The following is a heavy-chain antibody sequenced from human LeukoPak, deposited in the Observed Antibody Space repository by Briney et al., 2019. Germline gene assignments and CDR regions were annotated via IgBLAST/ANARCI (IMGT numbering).Heavy chain of an antibody. D-gene: IGHD5-12*01. V-gene: IGHV1-2*02. CDR1: GYTLTDYY. Sequence: ASVKVSCKASGYTLTDYYIYWVRLAPGQGLEWMGWINPSSGDTNYAQKFQGRVTMTRDTSTSTAYMELSRLRADDTAVYYCAKNPYEYYFDYWGQGTLVTVSS. J-gene: IGHJ4*02. CDR2: INPSSGDT. CDR3: AKNPYEYYFDY.